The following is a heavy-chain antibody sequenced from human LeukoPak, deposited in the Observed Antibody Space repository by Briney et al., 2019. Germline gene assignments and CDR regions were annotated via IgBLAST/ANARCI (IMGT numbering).Heavy chain of an antibody. CDR2: INWNSGNI. D-gene: IGHD3-22*01. CDR3: VRGRLSYYYDSSGLPDY. Sequence: GGSLRLSCAASGFTFDDYAMHWVRQAPGKGLEWVSGINWNSGNIDYADSVKGRFIISRDNAKNSLYLQMKNLRAEDTALYYCVRGRLSYYYDSSGLPDYWGQGTLVTVSS. V-gene: IGHV3-9*01. J-gene: IGHJ4*02. CDR1: GFTFDDYA.